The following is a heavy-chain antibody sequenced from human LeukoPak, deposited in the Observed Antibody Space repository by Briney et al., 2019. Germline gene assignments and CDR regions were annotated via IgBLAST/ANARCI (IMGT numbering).Heavy chain of an antibody. D-gene: IGHD3-22*01. CDR1: GFTFSSYS. CDR2: ISSSSSYI. Sequence: GGSLRLSCAASGFTFSSYSLNWVRQAPGKGLEWVSSISSSSSYIYYADSVKGRFTTSRDNAKNSLYLQMNSLRAKDTAVYYCARHYDSNSYGPGYWGQGILVTVSS. CDR3: ARHYDSNSYGPGY. V-gene: IGHV3-21*01. J-gene: IGHJ4*02.